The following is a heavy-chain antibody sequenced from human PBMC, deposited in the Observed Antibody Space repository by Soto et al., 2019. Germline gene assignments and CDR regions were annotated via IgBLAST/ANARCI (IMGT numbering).Heavy chain of an antibody. CDR1: GFSFDNYA. CDR3: AKDVLEHGRWFGERYFDY. D-gene: IGHD3-10*01. Sequence: GGSLRLSCAASGFSFDNYAMYWVRQAPGKGLEWVSHISWNGGSVDYADSVKGRFTISRDNAKNSLYLQMDSLRPEDTALYYCAKDVLEHGRWFGERYFDYWGQGTLVTVSS. CDR2: ISWNGGSV. J-gene: IGHJ4*02. V-gene: IGHV3-9*01.